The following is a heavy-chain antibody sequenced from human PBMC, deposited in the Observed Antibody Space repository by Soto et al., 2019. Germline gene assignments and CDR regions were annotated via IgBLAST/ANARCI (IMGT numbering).Heavy chain of an antibody. V-gene: IGHV4-59*08. CDR1: GGSFSPNY. Sequence: SETLSLTCNVSGGSFSPNYWSWIRQPPGKGLEWVGYIYYGGTTSYNPSLKSRVTISVDTSKNQFSLKLSSVTAADTAVYYCARQGFGELNGMDVWGQGTTVTVSS. CDR2: IYYGGTT. CDR3: ARQGFGELNGMDV. D-gene: IGHD3-10*01. J-gene: IGHJ6*02.